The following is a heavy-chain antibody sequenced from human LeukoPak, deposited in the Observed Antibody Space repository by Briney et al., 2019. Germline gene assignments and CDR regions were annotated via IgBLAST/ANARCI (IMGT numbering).Heavy chain of an antibody. CDR2: INHSGST. V-gene: IGHV4-34*01. J-gene: IGHJ6*02. Sequence: SETLSLTCAVYGGSFSGYYWSWIRQPPGKGLEWIGEINHSGSTNYNPSLKSRVTISVDTSKTQFSLKLSSVTAADTAVYYCARAPHGMDVWGQGTTVTVSS. CDR3: ARAPHGMDV. CDR1: GGSFSGYY.